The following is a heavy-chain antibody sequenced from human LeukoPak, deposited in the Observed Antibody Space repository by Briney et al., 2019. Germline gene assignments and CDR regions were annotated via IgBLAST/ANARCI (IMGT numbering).Heavy chain of an antibody. J-gene: IGHJ4*02. CDR1: GGSISSGSYS. Sequence: SETPSLTCTVSGGSISSGSYSWNWIRQPAGKGLEWIGRIYTSGSTNYNPSLKSRVTISVDTSKNQFSLKLSSVTAADTAVYYCARDQADHYDTSGYSHWGQGTLVTVSS. D-gene: IGHD3-22*01. V-gene: IGHV4-61*02. CDR2: IYTSGST. CDR3: ARDQADHYDTSGYSH.